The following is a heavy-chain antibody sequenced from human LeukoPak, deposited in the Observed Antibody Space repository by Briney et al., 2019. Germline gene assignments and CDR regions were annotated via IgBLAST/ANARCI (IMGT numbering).Heavy chain of an antibody. CDR3: AREKRGYDFWSGYFDY. CDR1: GYTFTSYG. J-gene: IGHJ4*02. D-gene: IGHD3-3*01. V-gene: IGHV1-18*01. CDR2: ISAYNGNT. Sequence: ASVKVSCKASGYTFTSYGISWVRQAPGQGLEWMGWISAYNGNTNYAQKLQGRVTMTTDTSTSTAYMQLRSLRSDDTAVHYCAREKRGYDFWSGYFDYWGQGTLVTVSS.